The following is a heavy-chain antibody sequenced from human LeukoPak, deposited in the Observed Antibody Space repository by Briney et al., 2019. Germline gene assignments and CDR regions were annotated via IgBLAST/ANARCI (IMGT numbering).Heavy chain of an antibody. CDR3: ARQHVLALGSYGPPYYYYGMDV. CDR1: GYTFANHW. J-gene: IGHJ6*02. V-gene: IGHV5-51*01. D-gene: IGHD3-16*01. Sequence: GESLKISCEGSGYTFANHWIAWVRQKSGKGPEWMGIIYPDDSDTRYSPSFQGQVIISADTSINTVYLQWNSVKASDTAMYYCARQHVLALGSYGPPYYYYGMDVWGQGTTVTVSS. CDR2: IYPDDSDT.